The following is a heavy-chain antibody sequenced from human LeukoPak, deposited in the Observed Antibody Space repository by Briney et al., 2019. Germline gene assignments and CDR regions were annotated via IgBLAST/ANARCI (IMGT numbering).Heavy chain of an antibody. D-gene: IGHD3-10*01. Sequence: GGSLRLSCAASGFTFSVYGMHWVRQAPGKGLEWVAVIWNDGSNKYYADSVKGRFAISRDNSKNTLYLQMNSLRAEDTAVYSCARASGPFDYWGQGTLVTVSS. CDR1: GFTFSVYG. J-gene: IGHJ4*02. V-gene: IGHV3-33*01. CDR3: ARASGPFDY. CDR2: IWNDGSNK.